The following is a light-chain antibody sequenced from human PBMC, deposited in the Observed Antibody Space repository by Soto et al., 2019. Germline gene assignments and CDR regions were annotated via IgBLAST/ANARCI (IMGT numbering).Light chain of an antibody. CDR2: GAS. CDR3: QQYNNWPPLT. Sequence: EIVMTQSPATLSVSPGERATLSCRASQSGSGNLAWYQQRPGQAPRLLIYGASTRATGIPARFSGSGSGTEFTLTISSLQSEDFAVYYCQQYNNWPPLTFGGGTKVEIK. V-gene: IGKV3-15*01. J-gene: IGKJ4*01. CDR1: QSGSGN.